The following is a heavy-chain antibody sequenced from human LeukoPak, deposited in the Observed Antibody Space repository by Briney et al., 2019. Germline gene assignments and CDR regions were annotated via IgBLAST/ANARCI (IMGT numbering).Heavy chain of an antibody. V-gene: IGHV3-23*01. CDR1: GSTLSSYA. CDR3: AKDQITIFGVAILGYMDV. J-gene: IGHJ6*03. Sequence: GGSLRLSCAASGSTLSSYAMGWVRQAPGKGLEWVSAISGRGDITDYADSVKGRFTFSRDNSKNTMYLQMNSLRAEDTAVYYCAKDQITIFGVAILGYMDVWGKGTTVTVSS. D-gene: IGHD3-3*01. CDR2: ISGRGDIT.